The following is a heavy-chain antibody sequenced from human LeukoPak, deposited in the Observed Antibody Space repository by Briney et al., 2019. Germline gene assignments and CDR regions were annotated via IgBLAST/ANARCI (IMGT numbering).Heavy chain of an antibody. CDR3: ARRGKGYDNWFDP. D-gene: IGHD5-12*01. CDR1: GGSISSSSYY. V-gene: IGHV4-39*01. J-gene: IGHJ5*02. Sequence: PSETLSPTCTVSGGSISSSSYYWGWIRQPPGKGLEWIGSIYYSGSTYYNPSLKSRVTISVDTSKNQFSLKLSSVTAADTAVYYCARRGKGYDNWFDPWGQGTLVTVSS. CDR2: IYYSGST.